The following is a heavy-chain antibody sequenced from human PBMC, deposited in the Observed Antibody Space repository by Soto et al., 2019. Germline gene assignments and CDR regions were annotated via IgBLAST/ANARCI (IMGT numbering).Heavy chain of an antibody. CDR3: ARGPISSSWSGVPYYFDY. J-gene: IGHJ4*02. CDR1: GCPISRGGYS. CDR2: IYHSGST. V-gene: IGHV4-30-2*01. Sequence: PSETLSLTCAVSGCPISRGGYSWSWIRQPPGKGLEWIGYIYHSGSTYYNPSLKSRVTISVDTSKNQFSLKLSSVTAADTAVYYCARGPISSSWSGVPYYFDYWGQGTLVTVSS. D-gene: IGHD6-13*01.